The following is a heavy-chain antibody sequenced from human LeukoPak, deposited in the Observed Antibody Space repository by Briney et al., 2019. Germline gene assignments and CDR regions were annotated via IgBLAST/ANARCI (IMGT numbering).Heavy chain of an antibody. D-gene: IGHD2-15*01. Sequence: PGGSLRLSCAASGFSFSAYWMTWVRQAPGTGLKWVANINPAGSETYYVDPVKGRFSISRDNAKNLVYLPMNSLRAENTAVYHCARFGYVAAVDVWGQGTPVTVSS. V-gene: IGHV3-7*01. CDR3: ARFGYVAAVDV. CDR1: GFSFSAYW. J-gene: IGHJ4*02. CDR2: INPAGSET.